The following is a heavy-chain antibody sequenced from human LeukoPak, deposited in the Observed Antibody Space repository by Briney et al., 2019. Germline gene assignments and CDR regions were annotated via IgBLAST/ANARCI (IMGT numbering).Heavy chain of an antibody. Sequence: ASVKVSCKASGYTFTGYYMHWVRQAPGQGLEWMGWINPNSGGTNYAQKFQGRVTMTRDTSISTAYMELSRLRSDDTAVYYCARDSSGSGRGFDPWGQGTLVTVSS. D-gene: IGHD3-10*01. CDR2: INPNSGGT. CDR3: ARDSSGSGRGFDP. V-gene: IGHV1-2*02. J-gene: IGHJ5*02. CDR1: GYTFTGYY.